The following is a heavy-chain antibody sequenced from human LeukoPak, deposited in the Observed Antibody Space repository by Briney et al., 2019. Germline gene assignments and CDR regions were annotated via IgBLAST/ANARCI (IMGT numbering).Heavy chain of an antibody. CDR1: GFTFSSYA. CDR3: AKGLSSWYRPDY. Sequence: GGSLRLSCAASGFTFSSYAMSWVRQAPGKGLEWVSAISGSGGSTYYADSVKGRFTISRDNSKNTLYLQLNSLRAEDTAVYYCAKGLSSWYRPDYWGQGTLVTVSS. CDR2: ISGSGGST. D-gene: IGHD6-13*01. V-gene: IGHV3-23*01. J-gene: IGHJ4*02.